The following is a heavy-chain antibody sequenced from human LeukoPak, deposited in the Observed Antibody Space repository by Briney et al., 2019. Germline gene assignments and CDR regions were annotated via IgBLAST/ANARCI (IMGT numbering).Heavy chain of an antibody. CDR3: AKYCSSTSCPLGAFDI. V-gene: IGHV1-2*02. J-gene: IGHJ3*02. CDR1: GYTFTGYY. CDR2: IDPNSGGT. Sequence: ASVKVSCKASGYTFTGYYMHWVRQAPGQGLEWMGWIDPNSGGTNYAQKFQGRVTMTRDTSISTAYMELSRLRSDDTAVYYCAKYCSSTSCPLGAFDIWGQGTMVTVSS. D-gene: IGHD2-2*01.